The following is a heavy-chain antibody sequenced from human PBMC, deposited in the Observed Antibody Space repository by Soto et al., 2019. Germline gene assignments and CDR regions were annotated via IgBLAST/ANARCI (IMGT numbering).Heavy chain of an antibody. CDR2: IIPLFRTP. V-gene: IGHV1-69*12. CDR3: ARDIDRLQLGGNYYYILDV. Sequence: QVHLVQSGAEVKEPGSSVKVSCKASGGTFSSYAISWLRQAPGQGLEWMGGIIPLFRTPDYAQKFQGRVTITEDEYTITAYMDLSSLRSEDTAVYYCARDIDRLQLGGNYYYILDVWGQGTTVTVSS. D-gene: IGHD4-4*01. J-gene: IGHJ6*02. CDR1: GGTFSSYA.